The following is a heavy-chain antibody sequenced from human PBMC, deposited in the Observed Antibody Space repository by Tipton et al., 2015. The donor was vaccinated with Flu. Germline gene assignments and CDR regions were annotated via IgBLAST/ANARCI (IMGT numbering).Heavy chain of an antibody. D-gene: IGHD3-9*01. V-gene: IGHV4-59*08. CDR3: ARRDYDILTGSRAFDI. Sequence: LRLSCTVSGGSITTYYWSWIRQSPGKGLEWIGYIYDSGSTNYNPSLKSRVTISVDTSKNQSSLKLTSVTAADTAVYYCARRDYDILTGSRAFDIWGQGTMVTVS. CDR2: IYDSGST. CDR1: GGSITTYY. J-gene: IGHJ3*02.